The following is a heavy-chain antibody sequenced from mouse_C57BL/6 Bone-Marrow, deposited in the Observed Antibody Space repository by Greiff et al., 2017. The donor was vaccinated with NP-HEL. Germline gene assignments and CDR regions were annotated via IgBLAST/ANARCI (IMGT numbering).Heavy chain of an antibody. CDR1: GFTFSSYG. V-gene: IGHV5-6*01. Sequence: EVQRVESGGDLVKPGGSLKLSCAASGFTFSSYGMSWVRQTPDKRLEWVATISSGGSYTYYPDSVKGRFTISRDNAKNTLYLQMCSLKSEDTAMYYCARHYYSNYFDYWGQGTTLTVSS. CDR2: ISSGGSYT. CDR3: ARHYYSNYFDY. J-gene: IGHJ2*01. D-gene: IGHD2-5*01.